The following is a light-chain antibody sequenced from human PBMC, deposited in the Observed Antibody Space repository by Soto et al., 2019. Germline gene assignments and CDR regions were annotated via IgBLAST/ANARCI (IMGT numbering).Light chain of an antibody. CDR2: AAS. CDR3: QKYNSAPPVT. J-gene: IGKJ4*01. V-gene: IGKV1-27*01. Sequence: DIQMTQSPSSLSASVGDRVTITCRASQGISNYLAWYQQKPGKVPKLLIYAASTLQSGVPSRFSGSGSGTDFTLTISRLQPVDVATYYCQKYNSAPPVTFGGGTKVEIK. CDR1: QGISNY.